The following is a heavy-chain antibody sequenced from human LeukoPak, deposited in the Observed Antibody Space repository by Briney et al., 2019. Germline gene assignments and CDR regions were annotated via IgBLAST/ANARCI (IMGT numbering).Heavy chain of an antibody. CDR1: GGSISSYY. Sequence: SETLSLTCTVSGGSISSYYWSWIRQPPGKGLEWIGYIYYSGSTYYNPSLKSRVTISVDTSKNQFSLKLSSVTAADTAVYYCARSGRRDGYNHEGDAFDIWGQGTMVTVSS. CDR3: ARSGRRDGYNHEGDAFDI. D-gene: IGHD5-24*01. J-gene: IGHJ3*02. V-gene: IGHV4-59*08. CDR2: IYYSGST.